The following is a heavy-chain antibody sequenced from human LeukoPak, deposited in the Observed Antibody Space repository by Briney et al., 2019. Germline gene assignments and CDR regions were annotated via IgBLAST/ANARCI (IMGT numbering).Heavy chain of an antibody. CDR1: GFLFSNSW. CDR2: INQDGSER. V-gene: IGHV3-7*03. Sequence: GGSLRLSCEASGFLFSNSWMSWVRQAPGKGLEWVANINQDGSERNYVDSVKGRLTISRDDAKESLYLQMNGLRAEDTAVYFCVRDRGYSTFDYWGQGTLVNVSS. CDR3: VRDRGYSTFDY. D-gene: IGHD4-23*01. J-gene: IGHJ4*02.